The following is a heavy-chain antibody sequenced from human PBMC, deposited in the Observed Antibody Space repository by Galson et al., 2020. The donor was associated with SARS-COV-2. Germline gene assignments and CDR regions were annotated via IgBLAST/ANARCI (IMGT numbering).Heavy chain of an antibody. D-gene: IGHD3-10*01. CDR2: IYRSGTT. V-gene: IGHV4-31*03. CDR3: ARGGWLGSASYDEDY. J-gene: IGHJ4*02. Sequence: SETLSLTCTVSGGSISSGDYYWNWIRHHPGKGLERIGCIYRSGTTYYNPSLKSRVTISVDTSKNQFSLRLTSVTAADTAVYYCARGGWLGSASYDEDYWGRGTLLTVSS. CDR1: GGSISSGDYY.